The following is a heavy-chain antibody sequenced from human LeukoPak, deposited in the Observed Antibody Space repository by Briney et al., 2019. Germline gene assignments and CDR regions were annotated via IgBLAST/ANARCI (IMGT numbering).Heavy chain of an antibody. CDR1: GFTFSSYW. D-gene: IGHD6-13*01. CDR3: ARDKVRYQQPQLIARHGAFDI. CDR2: IKQDGSEK. V-gene: IGHV3-7*03. J-gene: IGHJ3*02. Sequence: QAGGSLRLSCAAPGFTFSSYWMSWVRQAPGKGLEWVANIKQDGSEKYYVDSVKGRFTISRDNAKNSLYLQMNSLRAEDTAVYYCARDKVRYQQPQLIARHGAFDIWGQGTVVTVSS.